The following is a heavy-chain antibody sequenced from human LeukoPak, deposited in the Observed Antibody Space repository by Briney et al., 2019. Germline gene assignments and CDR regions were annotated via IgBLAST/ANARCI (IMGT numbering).Heavy chain of an antibody. Sequence: ASVKVSCKASGYTFTSYDINWVRQATGQGLEWMGWMNPNSGNTGYAQKFQGRVTITRNTSISTAYMELSSLKASDTAMYYCARIRFGELELDAFDIWGQGTMVTVSS. CDR1: GYTFTSYD. V-gene: IGHV1-8*03. CDR3: ARIRFGELELDAFDI. CDR2: MNPNSGNT. J-gene: IGHJ3*02. D-gene: IGHD3-10*01.